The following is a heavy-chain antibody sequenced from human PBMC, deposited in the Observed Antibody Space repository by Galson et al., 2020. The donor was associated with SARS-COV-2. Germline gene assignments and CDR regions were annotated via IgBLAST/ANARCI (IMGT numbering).Heavy chain of an antibody. D-gene: IGHD3-3*01. CDR1: GYPFTSYA. CDR3: ARAEENYDCWSGYYTYFDY. V-gene: IGHV7-4-1*02. J-gene: IGHJ4*02. CDR2: LNTNTGNS. Sequence: AYVKVSCNASGYPFTSYAMNWVRQAPGQGPEWMGWLNTNTGNSTYAQGFTGRFVFSLDTSVSTAYLQISSLKAEDTAVYYCARAEENYDCWSGYYTYFDYWGQGTLVTVSS.